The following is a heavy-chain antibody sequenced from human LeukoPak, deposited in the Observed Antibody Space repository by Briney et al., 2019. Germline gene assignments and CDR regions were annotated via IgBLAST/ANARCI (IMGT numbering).Heavy chain of an antibody. Sequence: SETLSLTCSVSGGSISSYYWSWIRQSPGKGLEWIGYIYYSGTTNYNPSLKSRVTISVDPSRQQFSLKLRSVPAADTAVYYCARSYDTDAYHNNWFDPWGQGTLVTVSS. V-gene: IGHV4-59*08. CDR1: GGSISSYY. D-gene: IGHD3-16*01. J-gene: IGHJ5*02. CDR2: IYYSGTT. CDR3: ARSYDTDAYHNNWFDP.